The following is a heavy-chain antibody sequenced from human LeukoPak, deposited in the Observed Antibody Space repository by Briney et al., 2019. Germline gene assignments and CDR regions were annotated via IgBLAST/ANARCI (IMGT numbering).Heavy chain of an antibody. V-gene: IGHV3-30-3*01. J-gene: IGHJ4*02. CDR1: GFTFSAYA. CDR2: ILYDGTNK. Sequence: PGGSLTLPCAASGFTFSAYAMHWVRQAPGKGLEWVAVILYDGTNKYYADSVKGRFTISRDNSKNTLYLQINSLRAEDTAVYYCAKVTAVTRWHFVQGGQGNLVTVSS. D-gene: IGHD3-10*02. CDR3: AKVTAVTRWHFVQ.